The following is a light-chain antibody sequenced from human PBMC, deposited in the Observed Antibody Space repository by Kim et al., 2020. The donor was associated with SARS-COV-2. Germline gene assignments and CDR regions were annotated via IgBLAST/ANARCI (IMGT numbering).Light chain of an antibody. CDR2: AND. V-gene: IGLV1-51*01. CDR1: DSNIGKNY. J-gene: IGLJ3*02. Sequence: QSVLTQPPSVSAAPGQKVTISCSGSDSNIGKNYLSWYQQVPGTAPKLLIYANDDRPSGIPDRFSASKSGTSATLVITGLQTGDEADYYCGTWDNSLSVWVFGGGTQLTVL. CDR3: GTWDNSLSVWV.